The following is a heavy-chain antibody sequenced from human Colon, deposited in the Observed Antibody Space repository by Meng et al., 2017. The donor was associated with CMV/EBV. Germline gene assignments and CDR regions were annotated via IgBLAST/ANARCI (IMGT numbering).Heavy chain of an antibody. J-gene: IGHJ4*02. CDR1: GFIFSNYA. CDR3: ARSYSSAYSPCGF. V-gene: IGHV3-64*02. CDR2: ISSTGGSI. D-gene: IGHD3-22*01. Sequence: GESLKISCAASGFIFSNYAFHWVRQAPGKGLEYVSAISSTGGSIYYADSVKGRFTVSRDNSKKTLYLQMGSLRSEDMAVYYCARSYSSAYSPCGFWGLGTLVTVSS.